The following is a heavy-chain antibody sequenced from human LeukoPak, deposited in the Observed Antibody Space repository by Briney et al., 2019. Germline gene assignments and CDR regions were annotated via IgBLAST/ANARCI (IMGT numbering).Heavy chain of an antibody. V-gene: IGHV4-59*01. J-gene: IGHJ5*02. CDR1: GGSITGSF. D-gene: IGHD4-17*01. CDR3: TKFVTVTVPNWVDP. Sequence: SEALSPTCTVSGGSITGSFWSWIRQPPGEGLEFIGYIYYTGAASYSPSLNSRVSMSVDTSKNQFSLKLHSVTDADTAIYCCTKFVTVTVPNWVDPWGQGIPVTVSS. CDR2: IYYTGAA.